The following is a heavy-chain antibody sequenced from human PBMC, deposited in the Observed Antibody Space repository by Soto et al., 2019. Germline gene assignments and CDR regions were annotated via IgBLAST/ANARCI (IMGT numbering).Heavy chain of an antibody. J-gene: IGHJ4*02. V-gene: IGHV1-18*01. CDR3: ARAPVVVRFLEWLLKVGFDY. CDR2: ISAYNGNT. Sequence: QVQLVQSGAEVKKPGASVKVSCKASGYTFTSYGISWVRQAPGQGLEWMGWISAYNGNTNYAQKLQGRVTMTTDTSTSTAYMELRSLRSDDTAVYYCARAPVVVRFLEWLLKVGFDYWGQGTLVTVSS. D-gene: IGHD3-3*01. CDR1: GYTFTSYG.